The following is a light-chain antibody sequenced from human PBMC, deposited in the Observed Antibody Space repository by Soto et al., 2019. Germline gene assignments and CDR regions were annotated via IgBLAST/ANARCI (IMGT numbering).Light chain of an antibody. Sequence: EVVMTQSPVTLSVSPGERATLSCRASQSITTNLAWYQQKPGQAPRLLIYGASTRATGVPARFSGSGSGTHFTLTISSLQSEDFALYYCQQYNDLPPKRTFGQGTRVDFK. J-gene: IGKJ1*01. CDR1: QSITTN. CDR3: QQYNDLPPKRT. CDR2: GAS. V-gene: IGKV3-15*01.